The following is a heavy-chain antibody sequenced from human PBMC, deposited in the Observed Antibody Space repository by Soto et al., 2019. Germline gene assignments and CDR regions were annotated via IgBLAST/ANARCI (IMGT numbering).Heavy chain of an antibody. V-gene: IGHV1-18*04. CDR3: ARLGRGRYFAWTSPSNWFDP. Sequence: QVQLVPSGAEVKKPGASVKVSCKASGYTFTSYGISWVRQAPGQGLEWMGWISAYNCNTNYAQKLQGRVTMTTDTSTSRAYMGLRSLRSAETAVYDCARLGRGRYFAWTSPSNWFDPWGQGTLVTVSS. CDR2: ISAYNCNT. D-gene: IGHD3-9*01. J-gene: IGHJ5*02. CDR1: GYTFTSYG.